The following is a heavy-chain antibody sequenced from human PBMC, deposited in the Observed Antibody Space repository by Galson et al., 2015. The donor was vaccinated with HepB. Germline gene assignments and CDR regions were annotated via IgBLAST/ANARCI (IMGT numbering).Heavy chain of an antibody. CDR1: GYSFTSYW. D-gene: IGHD3-3*01. V-gene: IGHV5-10-1*01. Sequence: QSGAEVKKPGESLRISCKGSGYSFTSYWISWVRQMPGKGLEWMGRIDPSDSYTNYSPSFQGHVTISADKSISTAYLQWSSLKASDTAMYYCALRQGDYDFWGARGEWFDPWGQGTLVTVSS. CDR2: IDPSDSYT. CDR3: ALRQGDYDFWGARGEWFDP. J-gene: IGHJ5*02.